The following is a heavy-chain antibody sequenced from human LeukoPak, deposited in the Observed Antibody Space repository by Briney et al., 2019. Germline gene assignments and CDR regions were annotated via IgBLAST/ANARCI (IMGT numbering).Heavy chain of an antibody. CDR1: GGSISSYY. CDR3: VTYYYDSSGYYDY. CDR2: IYYSGST. V-gene: IGHV4-59*01. Sequence: SETLSLTCTVSGGSISSYYWSWIRQPPGKGLEWIGYIYYSGSTNYNPSLKSRVTISVDTSKNQFSLKLSSVTAADTAVYYCVTYYYDSSGYYDYRGQGTLVTVSS. D-gene: IGHD3-22*01. J-gene: IGHJ4*02.